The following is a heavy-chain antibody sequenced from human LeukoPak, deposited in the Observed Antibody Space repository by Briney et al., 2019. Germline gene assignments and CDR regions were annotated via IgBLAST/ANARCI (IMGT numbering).Heavy chain of an antibody. CDR3: WRDSRSWYDY. V-gene: IGHV4-4*07. D-gene: IGHD6-13*01. CDR1: GGSISSYY. CDR2: IYTSAST. J-gene: IGHJ4*02. Sequence: SETLSLTCTGSGGSISSYYWSWIRQPAGKGLEWIGRIYTSASTNYNPSLMSRVTMSVETTKNQFILKMSPVSDAATAVYCVWRDSRSWYDYWGQGTLVTVSS.